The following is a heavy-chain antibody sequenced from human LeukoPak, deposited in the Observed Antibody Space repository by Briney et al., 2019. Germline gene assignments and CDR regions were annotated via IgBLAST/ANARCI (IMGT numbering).Heavy chain of an antibody. J-gene: IGHJ5*02. CDR3: ARISSGSSWYCFDP. D-gene: IGHD6-13*01. CDR1: GDSIGNNY. Sequence: PSETLSLTCTVSGDSIGNNYWSWIRQPAGQGLEWIGRVYSDGVTRYNPSLKSRVTISVDMSNNRFSLTLNSATAADTAVYYCARISSGSSWYCFDPWGQGTLVTVSS. CDR2: VYSDGVT. V-gene: IGHV4-4*07.